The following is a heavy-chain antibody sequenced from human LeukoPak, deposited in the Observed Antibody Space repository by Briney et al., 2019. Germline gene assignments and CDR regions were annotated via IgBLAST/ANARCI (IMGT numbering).Heavy chain of an antibody. Sequence: GGSLRLSCAASGFTFSSYWMSWVRQAPGKGLEWVANIKQDGSEKYYVDSVKGRFTSSRDNAKNSLYLQMNSLRAEDTAVYYCASASPPYCSSTSCYDYWGQGTLVTVSS. CDR1: GFTFSSYW. J-gene: IGHJ4*02. V-gene: IGHV3-7*01. CDR2: IKQDGSEK. D-gene: IGHD2-2*01. CDR3: ASASPPYCSSTSCYDY.